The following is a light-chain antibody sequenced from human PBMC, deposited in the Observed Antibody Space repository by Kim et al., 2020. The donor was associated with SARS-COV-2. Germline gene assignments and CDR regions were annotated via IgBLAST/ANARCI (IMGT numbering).Light chain of an antibody. CDR1: QSISSY. J-gene: IGKJ4*01. Sequence: DIQMTQFPSSLSASVGDRVTITCRASQSISSYLNWYQQKPGKAPKLLIYAASSLQSGVPSRFSGSGSGTDFTLTISSLQPEDFATYYCQQSYSTPQLTFGGGTKVDIK. V-gene: IGKV1-39*01. CDR3: QQSYSTPQLT. CDR2: AAS.